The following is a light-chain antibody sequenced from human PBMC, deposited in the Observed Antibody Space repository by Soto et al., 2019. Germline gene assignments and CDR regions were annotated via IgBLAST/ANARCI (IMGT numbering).Light chain of an antibody. V-gene: IGKV1-27*01. Sequence: DIQMTQSPSSLSASVGDRVTITCRASQGISNYLAWYHQIPGKVPKLLISAASTLQLGVPSRFSGSGSGTDFTLTISSLQPEDVATYYCQKYTNVPTFGGGTKVEIK. CDR1: QGISNY. J-gene: IGKJ4*01. CDR2: AAS. CDR3: QKYTNVPT.